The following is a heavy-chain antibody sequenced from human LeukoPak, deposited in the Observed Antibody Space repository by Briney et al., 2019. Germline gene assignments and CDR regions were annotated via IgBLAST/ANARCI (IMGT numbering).Heavy chain of an antibody. J-gene: IGHJ6*02. Sequence: PSETLSLTCTVSGGSISSYYWSWIRQPPGKGLEWIGYIYYSGSTNYNPSLKSRVTISVDTSKNQFSLKLSSVTAADTAVYYCARDPDSYYGMDVWGQGTTVTVSS. V-gene: IGHV4-59*01. CDR3: ARDPDSYYGMDV. CDR2: IYYSGST. CDR1: GGSISSYY.